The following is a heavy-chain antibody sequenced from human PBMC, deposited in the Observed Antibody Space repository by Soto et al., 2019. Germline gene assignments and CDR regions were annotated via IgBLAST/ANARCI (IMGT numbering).Heavy chain of an antibody. CDR3: VKDGTTGTSLVFVACSLAAGITVFDL. D-gene: IGHD1-1*01. CDR2: ISSNGGST. J-gene: IGHJ5*02. V-gene: IGHV3-64D*08. Sequence: PGGSLKLSCSASGFTFSSYGSHWVRQAPGKGLEYVSAISSNGGSTYYADSVKGRFTISRDNSKNTLYLQMSSLRAEDTAVYYCVKDGTTGTSLVFVACSLAAGITVFDLLVQGSFVTGSS. CDR1: GFTFSSYG.